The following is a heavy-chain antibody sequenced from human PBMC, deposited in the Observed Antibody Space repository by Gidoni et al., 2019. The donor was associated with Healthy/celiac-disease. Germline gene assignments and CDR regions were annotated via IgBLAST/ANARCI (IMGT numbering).Heavy chain of an antibody. CDR2: IHYSGST. CDR1: GVLISCSSYY. D-gene: IGHD5-18*01. Sequence: QLQLQESGSGLVKPSATLSLTCTGSGVLISCSSYYWGGTRQPPGKGLEWIGSIHYSGSTSYNPSLKSRVTRAVDTSKNKFPLKLSSVTAADTAVDYCARRRAAMDPYPFGYWGQGTLVTVSS. CDR3: ARRRAAMDPYPFGY. J-gene: IGHJ4*02. V-gene: IGHV4-39*01.